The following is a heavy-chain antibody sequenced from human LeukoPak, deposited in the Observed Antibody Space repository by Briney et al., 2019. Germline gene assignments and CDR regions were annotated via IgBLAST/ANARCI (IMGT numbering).Heavy chain of an antibody. Sequence: XVXQAPGKXXGWMGGFDPEDGETIYAQKFQGRVTMTEDTSTDTAYMELSSLRSEDTAVYYCATYSSGWYYFDYWGQGTLVTVSS. CDR2: FDPEDGET. CDR3: ATYSSGWYYFDY. V-gene: IGHV1-24*01. J-gene: IGHJ4*02. D-gene: IGHD6-19*01.